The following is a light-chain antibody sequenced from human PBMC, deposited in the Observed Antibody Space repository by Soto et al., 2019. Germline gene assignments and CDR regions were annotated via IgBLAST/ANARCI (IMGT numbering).Light chain of an antibody. J-gene: IGLJ2*01. CDR3: ETWDSNSRL. CDR2: VEGSGSY. Sequence: QSVLTQSSSASASLGSSVKLTCTLSSGHGNYIIAWHQQQPGKAPRYLMKVEGSGSYNKGRAVPDRFSGSSSGADRYLTISNLQSEDEADYYCETWDSNSRLFGGGTKLTVL. CDR1: SGHGNYI. V-gene: IGLV4-60*03.